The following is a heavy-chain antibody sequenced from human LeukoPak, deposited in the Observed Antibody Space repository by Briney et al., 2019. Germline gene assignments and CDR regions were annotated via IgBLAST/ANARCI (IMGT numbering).Heavy chain of an antibody. J-gene: IGHJ5*02. CDR3: ARGPSFSSWFDP. V-gene: IGHV3-48*04. Sequence: PGGSLRLSCAASGFTFSSYSMNWVRQAPGKGLEWVSYISSSSTIYYADSVKGRFTISRDNAKNSLYLQMNSLRAEDTAVYYCARGPSFSSWFDPWGQGTLVTVSS. CDR2: ISSSSTI. CDR1: GFTFSSYS. D-gene: IGHD6-13*01.